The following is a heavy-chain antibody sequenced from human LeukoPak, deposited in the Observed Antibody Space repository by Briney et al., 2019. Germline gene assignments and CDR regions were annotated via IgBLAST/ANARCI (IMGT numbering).Heavy chain of an antibody. J-gene: IGHJ4*02. Sequence: ASVKVSCKASGYTFISYDINWVRQATGQGLEWMGWMSPNSGNTGYAQKFQGRITMTKSTSISTAYMELSDLESEDTVVYYCARTPPDYGIDYWGQGTPVTVSS. CDR2: MSPNSGNT. D-gene: IGHD4-17*01. CDR1: GYTFISYD. CDR3: ARTPPDYGIDY. V-gene: IGHV1-8*01.